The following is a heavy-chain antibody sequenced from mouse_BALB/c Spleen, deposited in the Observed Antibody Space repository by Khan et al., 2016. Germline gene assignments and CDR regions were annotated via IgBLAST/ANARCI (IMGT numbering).Heavy chain of an antibody. D-gene: IGHD2-5*01. CDR3: SRSYYINYDAMDY. J-gene: IGHJ4*01. CDR2: ILPGSGTT. CDR1: GYTFSSYW. Sequence: QVQLQQSGAELMKPGASVKISCKATGYTFSSYWIEWVKQRPGHGLEWIGEILPGSGTTNYNEKLKGKATFTADTSSNTAYMQLSSLTSEDSAVYSCSRSYYINYDAMDYWGQGTSVTVSS. V-gene: IGHV1-9*01.